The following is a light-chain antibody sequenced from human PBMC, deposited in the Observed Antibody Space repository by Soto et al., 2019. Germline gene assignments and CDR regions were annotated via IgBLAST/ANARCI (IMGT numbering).Light chain of an antibody. Sequence: QSALPQPPPVSGSPGQAVAISCTGTSSDVGSYNRVSWYQQPPGAAPKLMIYEVSNRPSGVPDRFSGSKSGNTASLTISGLQAEDEADYYCNSYTGSSTYVFGTGTKVTVL. V-gene: IGLV2-18*02. CDR3: NSYTGSSTYV. J-gene: IGLJ1*01. CDR1: SSDVGSYNR. CDR2: EVS.